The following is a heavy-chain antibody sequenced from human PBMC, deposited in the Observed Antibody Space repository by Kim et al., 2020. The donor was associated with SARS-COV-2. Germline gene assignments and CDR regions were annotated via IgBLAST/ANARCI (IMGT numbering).Heavy chain of an antibody. J-gene: IGHJ4*02. D-gene: IGHD3-16*02. V-gene: IGHV3-48*02. Sequence: GGSLRLSCAASGFTFSSYSMNWVRQAPGKGLEWVSYISSSSSTIYYADSVKGRFTISRDNAKNSLYLQMNSLRDEDTAVYYCAREMGDYVWGSYRPNNYFDYWGQGTLVTVSS. CDR1: GFTFSSYS. CDR2: ISSSSSTI. CDR3: AREMGDYVWGSYRPNNYFDY.